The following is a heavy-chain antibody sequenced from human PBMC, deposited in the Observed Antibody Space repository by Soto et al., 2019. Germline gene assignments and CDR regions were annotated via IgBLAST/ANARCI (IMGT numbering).Heavy chain of an antibody. Sequence: LRLSCAASDFDFSSYGIHWVRQAPGKGLEWVAASSYDGRETFYADSAKGRFTVSKEMSKNTAFLQMNALRHEDTAVYFCARDAGWPILNFDNWGQGTPVTVSS. CDR1: DFDFSSYG. V-gene: IGHV3-30*03. CDR3: ARDAGWPILNFDN. CDR2: SSYDGRET. D-gene: IGHD2-15*01. J-gene: IGHJ4*02.